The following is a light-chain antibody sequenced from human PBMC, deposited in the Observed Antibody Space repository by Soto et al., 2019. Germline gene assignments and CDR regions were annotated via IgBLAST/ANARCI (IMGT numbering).Light chain of an antibody. V-gene: IGLV2-14*01. CDR3: CSYTTSNTRQIV. J-gene: IGLJ1*01. CDR1: SSDVGGYNY. CDR2: DVS. Sequence: QSALTQPASVSGSPGQSITIXCTGTSSDVGGYNYVSWYQQHPGKAPKFMIYDVSNRPSGVSNRFSGSKSGNTASLTISGLQAEDEADYYCCSYTTSNTRQIVFGTGTKLTVL.